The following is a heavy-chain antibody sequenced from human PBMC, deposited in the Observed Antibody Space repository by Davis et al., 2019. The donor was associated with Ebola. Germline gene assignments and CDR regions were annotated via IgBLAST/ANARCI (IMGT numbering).Heavy chain of an antibody. CDR3: ARDRYSDGSGYFFEQSH. CDR1: GFNFTTYD. J-gene: IGHJ4*02. D-gene: IGHD3-22*01. V-gene: IGHV1-18*01. CDR2: ISTYNGDT. Sequence: ASVKVSCKASGFNFTTYDINWVRQAPGQGLEWMGWISTYNGDTKYAQKLQGRVTMTTDTSTSTAYMELSSLRSEDTAVYYCARDRYSDGSGYFFEQSHWGQGTLVTVSS.